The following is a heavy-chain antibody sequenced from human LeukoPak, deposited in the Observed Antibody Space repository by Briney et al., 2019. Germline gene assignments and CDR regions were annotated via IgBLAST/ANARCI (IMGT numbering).Heavy chain of an antibody. D-gene: IGHD6-13*01. CDR2: IYYSGST. V-gene: IGHV4-59*01. Sequence: PSETLPLTCTVSGGSISSYYWSWIRQPPGKGLEWIGYIYYSGSTNYNPSLKSRVTISVDTSKNQFSLKLSSVTAADTAVYYCARGGAAAGRNFHHWDKGTLVTVSS. CDR3: ARGGAAAGRNFHH. J-gene: IGHJ4*02. CDR1: GGSISSYY.